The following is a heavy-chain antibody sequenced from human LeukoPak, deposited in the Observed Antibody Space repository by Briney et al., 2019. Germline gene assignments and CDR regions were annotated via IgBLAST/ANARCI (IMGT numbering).Heavy chain of an antibody. CDR2: ISSSSSYI. D-gene: IGHD6-13*01. CDR3: ARDSGPRYSSSWYADY. Sequence: PGGSLRLSCAASGFTFSSYSMNWVRQAPGKGLEWVSSISSSSSYIYYADSVKGRFTISRDNAKNSLYLQMNSLRAEDTAVYYCARDSGPRYSSSWYADYWGQGTLVTVSS. V-gene: IGHV3-21*01. J-gene: IGHJ4*02. CDR1: GFTFSSYS.